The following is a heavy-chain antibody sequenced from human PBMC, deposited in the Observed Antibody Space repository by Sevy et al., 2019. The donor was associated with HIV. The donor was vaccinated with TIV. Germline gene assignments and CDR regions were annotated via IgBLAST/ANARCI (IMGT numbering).Heavy chain of an antibody. CDR1: GFSISGYG. J-gene: IGHJ4*02. Sequence: GGSLRLSCAASGFSISGYGMHWVRQAPGKGLEWVAVIWYDGTNREYADSVKGRFTISRDNSKNTLYLQMNSLRVEDTAVYYCAREDVRVAGIGYYFHSWGQGTLVTVSS. D-gene: IGHD6-19*01. V-gene: IGHV3-33*01. CDR2: IWYDGTNR. CDR3: AREDVRVAGIGYYFHS.